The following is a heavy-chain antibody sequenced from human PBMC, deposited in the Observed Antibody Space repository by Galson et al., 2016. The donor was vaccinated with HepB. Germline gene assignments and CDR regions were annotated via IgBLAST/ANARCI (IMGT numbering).Heavy chain of an antibody. CDR1: GFSITNYG. D-gene: IGHD4-23*01. CDR2: IWYDGSNK. V-gene: IGHV3-33*01. CDR3: ARYSDYRGKYYFFGMDV. J-gene: IGHJ6*02. Sequence: SLRLSCAASGFSITNYGLHWVRQAPGKGLEWVAIIWYDGSNKYYADSVRGRVTISRDNSKNTLYLQMNSLRAEDTAVYYCARYSDYRGKYYFFGMDVWGQGTTVTVSS.